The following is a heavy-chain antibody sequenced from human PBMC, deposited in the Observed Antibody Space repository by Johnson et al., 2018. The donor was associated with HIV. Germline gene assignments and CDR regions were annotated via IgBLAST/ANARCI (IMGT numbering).Heavy chain of an antibody. J-gene: IGHJ3*01. CDR3: AKIGQWRERLDAFDV. D-gene: IGHD6-19*01. V-gene: IGHV3-11*04. CDR1: GFTFSDYY. Sequence: QVQLVESGGGLVRPGGSLRLSCAASGFTFSDYYMTWIRQAPGKGLECVSYISSSGRTIYYADSVKGRFTISRDNAKNSLYLQMNSLSAEETAVYYCAKIGQWRERLDAFDVWGQGTMVTVSS. CDR2: ISSSGRTI.